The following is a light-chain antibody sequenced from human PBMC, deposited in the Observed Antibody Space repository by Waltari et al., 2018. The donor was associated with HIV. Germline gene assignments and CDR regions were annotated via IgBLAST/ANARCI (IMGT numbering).Light chain of an antibody. J-gene: IGLJ3*02. V-gene: IGLV1-44*01. Sequence: QSVLTQPPSASGTPGQRVTISCSGSSSKIGSNPVTWYQQLPGTAPKLLIYSNNQRPSGVPDRFSGSKSGTSASLAISGLQSEDEADYYCAAWHDSLNGSWVFGGGTKLTVL. CDR2: SNN. CDR1: SSKIGSNP. CDR3: AAWHDSLNGSWV.